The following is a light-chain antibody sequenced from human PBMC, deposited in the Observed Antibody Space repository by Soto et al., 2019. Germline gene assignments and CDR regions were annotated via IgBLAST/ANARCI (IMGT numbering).Light chain of an antibody. CDR1: QSVSSY. V-gene: IGKV3-11*01. J-gene: IGKJ4*01. CDR2: DAS. CDR3: QQRSNWPPLT. Sequence: EIVLTQSPATLSLSPGERATLSCRASQSVSSYLAWYQQKPGQAPRLLIYDASNRATGIPARFSGSGSGTDCALIISSREPEDFEVYYCQQRSNWPPLTFGGGTKVEIK.